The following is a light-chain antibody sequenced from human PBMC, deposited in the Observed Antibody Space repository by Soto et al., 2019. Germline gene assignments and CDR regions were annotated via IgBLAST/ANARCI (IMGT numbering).Light chain of an antibody. CDR3: QQYNNRPPWT. J-gene: IGKJ1*01. Sequence: EIVMTQSPGTLSVSPGERATLSCRASQTIDTNLAWYQQKPGQAPRLLIFAASTRATGIPARFSGSGSGTEFSLTTTSLQSEDFALYYGQQYNNRPPWTFGQGTKVDIK. V-gene: IGKV3-15*01. CDR2: AAS. CDR1: QTIDTN.